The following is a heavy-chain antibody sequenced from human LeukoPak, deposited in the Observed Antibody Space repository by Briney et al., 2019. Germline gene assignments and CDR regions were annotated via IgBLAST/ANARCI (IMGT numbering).Heavy chain of an antibody. J-gene: IGHJ4*02. D-gene: IGHD3-22*01. CDR1: GGSFSGYY. CDR3: ARGRRSYDSSGYYNPLGY. Sequence: NPSETLSLTCAVHGGSFSGYYWSWIRQPPGKGLEWIGEINHSGSTNYNPSLKSRVTISVDTSKNQFSLKLSSVTAADTAVYYCARGRRSYDSSGYYNPLGYWGQGTLVTVSS. V-gene: IGHV4-34*01. CDR2: INHSGST.